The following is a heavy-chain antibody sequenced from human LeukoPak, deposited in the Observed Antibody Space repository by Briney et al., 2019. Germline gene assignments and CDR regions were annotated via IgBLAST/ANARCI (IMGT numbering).Heavy chain of an antibody. CDR1: GGSISSSSYY. D-gene: IGHD2-2*01. V-gene: IGHV4-39*01. Sequence: SETLSLTCTVSGGSISSSSYYWGWIRQPPGKGLEWIGSIYYSGSTYYNPSLKSRVTISVDTSKNQFSLKLSSVTAADTAVYYCGIVVVPAAFYYYYYMDVWGKGATVTVSS. CDR2: IYYSGST. CDR3: GIVVVPAAFYYYYYMDV. J-gene: IGHJ6*03.